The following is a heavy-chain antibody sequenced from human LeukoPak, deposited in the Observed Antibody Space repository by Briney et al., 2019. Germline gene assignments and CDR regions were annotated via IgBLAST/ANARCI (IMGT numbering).Heavy chain of an antibody. CDR2: IYYSGST. Sequence: SETLSLTCTVSGGSISSYYWSWIRQPPGKGLEWIGYIYYSGSTNYNPSLKSRVTISVDTSKNQFSLNLSSVTAADTAVYYCARADSSGYYVLDYWGQGTLVTVSS. V-gene: IGHV4-59*01. CDR3: ARADSSGYYVLDY. CDR1: GGSISSYY. D-gene: IGHD3-22*01. J-gene: IGHJ4*02.